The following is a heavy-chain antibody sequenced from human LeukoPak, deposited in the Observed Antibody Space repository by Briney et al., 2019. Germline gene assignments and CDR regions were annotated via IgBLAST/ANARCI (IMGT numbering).Heavy chain of an antibody. D-gene: IGHD2-2*01. V-gene: IGHV1-18*01. Sequence: ASVKVSCKASGYTFTSYGISWVRQAPGQGLEWMGWISAYNGNTNYVQKLQGRVTMTTDTSTSTAYMELRSLRSDDTAVYYCARVHPGVVPAAIYLSPFDPWGQGTLVTVSS. CDR1: GYTFTSYG. CDR3: ARVHPGVVPAAIYLSPFDP. J-gene: IGHJ5*02. CDR2: ISAYNGNT.